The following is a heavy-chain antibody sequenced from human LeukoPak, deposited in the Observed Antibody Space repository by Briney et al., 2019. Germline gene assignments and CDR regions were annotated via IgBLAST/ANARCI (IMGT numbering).Heavy chain of an antibody. J-gene: IGHJ4*02. CDR1: GYTFTSYD. D-gene: IGHD6-13*01. CDR2: MNPNSGNT. V-gene: IGHV1-8*01. CDR3: ARLELAAAAIDY. Sequence: ASVKVSCKASGYTFTSYDINWVRQATGQGLEWMGWMNPNSGNTGYAQKLQGRVTMTTDTSTSTAYMELRSLRSDDTAVYYCARLELAAAAIDYWGQGTLVTVSS.